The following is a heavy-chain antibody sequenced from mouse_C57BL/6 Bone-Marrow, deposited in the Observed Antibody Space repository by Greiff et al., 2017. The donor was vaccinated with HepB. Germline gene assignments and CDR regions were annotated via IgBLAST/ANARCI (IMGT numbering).Heavy chain of an antibody. Sequence: VQLQQSGAELARPGASVKLSCKASGYTFTSYGISWVKQRTGQGLEWIGEIYPRSGNNYYNEKFKGKATLTADKSSSTAYMELRSLTSEDSAVYFCADEPFAYWGQGTLVTVSA. V-gene: IGHV1-81*01. CDR1: GYTFTSYG. CDR2: IYPRSGNN. J-gene: IGHJ3*01. CDR3: ADEPFAY.